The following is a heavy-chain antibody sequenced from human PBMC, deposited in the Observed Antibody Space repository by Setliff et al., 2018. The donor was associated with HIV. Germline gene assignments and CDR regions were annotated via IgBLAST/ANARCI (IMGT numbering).Heavy chain of an antibody. CDR3: ARDPSGLWLFDS. J-gene: IGHJ4*02. V-gene: IGHV4-61*08. CDR2: IYYSGST. CDR1: GGSIRSGDYY. Sequence: KPSETLSLTCTVSGGSIRSGDYYWSWIRQPPGKGLEWIGYIYYSGSTNYNPSLKSRVTISVDTSKNQFSLKLSSVTAADTAVYYCARDPSGLWLFDSWGQGSLVTVSS. D-gene: IGHD3-10*01.